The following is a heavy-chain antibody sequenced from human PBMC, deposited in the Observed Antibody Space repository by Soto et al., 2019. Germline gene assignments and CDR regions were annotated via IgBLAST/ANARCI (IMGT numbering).Heavy chain of an antibody. CDR2: IYYSGST. V-gene: IGHV4-59*08. CDR1: GGSISSYY. D-gene: IGHD2-2*01. Sequence: SETLSLTCTVSGGSISSYYWSWIRQPPGKGLEWIGYIYYSGSTNYNPSLKSRVTISVDTSKNQFSLKLSSVTAADTAVYYCARYGLGYCSSTSCPNWFDPWGQGTLVTVSS. CDR3: ARYGLGYCSSTSCPNWFDP. J-gene: IGHJ5*02.